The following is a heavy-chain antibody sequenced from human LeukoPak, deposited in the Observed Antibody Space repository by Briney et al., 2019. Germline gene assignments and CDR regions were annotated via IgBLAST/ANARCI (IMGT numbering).Heavy chain of an antibody. Sequence: GRSLRLSCAGSGFTFSTYAMHWVRQAPGKGLEYVSAISSNGGSTYYADSVKGRFTISRDNSKNTLYLQMSSLRAEDTAVYYCVKEGYSSSTFDYWGQGTLVTVSS. CDR1: GFTFSTYA. V-gene: IGHV3-64D*09. CDR3: VKEGYSSSTFDY. D-gene: IGHD6-6*01. J-gene: IGHJ4*02. CDR2: ISSNGGST.